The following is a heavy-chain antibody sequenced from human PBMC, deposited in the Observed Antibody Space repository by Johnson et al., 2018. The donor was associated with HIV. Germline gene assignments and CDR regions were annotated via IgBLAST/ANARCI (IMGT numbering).Heavy chain of an antibody. CDR3: ARGCRDGYTCDAFDV. J-gene: IGHJ3*01. V-gene: IGHV3-15*01. D-gene: IGHD5-24*01. Sequence: VQLVESGGGLVKPGGSLRLSCAASGFTFSNAWMSGVRQAPGKGLEWVGRIKSKTDGGTTDYAAPVTGRFTISRDNSKNTLYLQMNSLRAEDTAVYFCARGCRDGYTCDAFDVWGQGTRVTVSS. CDR2: IKSKTDGGTT. CDR1: GFTFSNAW.